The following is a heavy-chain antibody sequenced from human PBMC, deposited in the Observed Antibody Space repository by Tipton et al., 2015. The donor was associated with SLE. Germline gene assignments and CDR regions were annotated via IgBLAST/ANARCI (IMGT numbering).Heavy chain of an antibody. D-gene: IGHD5-18*01. CDR1: GYRFNFYW. CDR3: ARHTAMGSYYNFYMDL. CDR2: IYPDDSDT. V-gene: IGHV5-51*01. J-gene: IGHJ6*03. Sequence: QLVQSGAEVKKPGESLKIACEASGYRFNFYWIAWVRQMPGKGLEWMGIIYPDDSDTRYSPSFQGQVTMSVDKATSTAYLQWSSLKASDTAMYYCARHTAMGSYYNFYMDLWGKGTTVTVSS.